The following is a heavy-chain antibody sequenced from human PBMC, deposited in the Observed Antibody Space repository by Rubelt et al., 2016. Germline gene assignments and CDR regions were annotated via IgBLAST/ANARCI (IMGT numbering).Heavy chain of an antibody. CDR3: ARGVAVAGLYYYYYGMDV. J-gene: IGHJ6*02. D-gene: IGHD6-19*01. CDR2: IYHSGST. Sequence: EWIGEIYHSGSTYYNPSLKSRVTISVDTSKNQFSLKLSSVTAADTAVYYCARGVAVAGLYYYYYGMDVWGQGTTVTVSS. V-gene: IGHV4-4*02.